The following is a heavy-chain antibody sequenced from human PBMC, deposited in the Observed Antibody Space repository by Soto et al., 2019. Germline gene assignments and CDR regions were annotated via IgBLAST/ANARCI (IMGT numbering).Heavy chain of an antibody. CDR3: ARIDRRNRSLDY. CDR2: IFSNDEK. V-gene: IGHV2-26*01. CDR1: GFSLSNARMG. J-gene: IGHJ4*02. Sequence: QVTLKESGPVLVKPTETITLTCTVSGFSLSNARMGVTWILQPPGKALEWLAHIFSNDEKSYSPSLKNRLIISKDTSNSQLVLTSTNMDPVDPATYYCARIDRRNRSLDYWGQGTLVPVSS.